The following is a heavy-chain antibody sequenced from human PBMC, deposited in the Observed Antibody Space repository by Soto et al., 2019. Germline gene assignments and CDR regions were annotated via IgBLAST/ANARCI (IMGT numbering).Heavy chain of an antibody. V-gene: IGHV3-66*01. J-gene: IGHJ4*02. CDR1: GFTVSGSY. D-gene: IGHD2-15*01. CDR2: IYSGGDT. Sequence: EVQLVESGGGLVQPGGSLRLSCAASGFTVSGSYLTWVRQAPGKGLEWVAVIYSGGDTHYADSVRGRFTISRDNSKNTLYLQMNSLRAEDTALYYCARWDVVVAALDCWGQGTLVTVS. CDR3: ARWDVVVAALDC.